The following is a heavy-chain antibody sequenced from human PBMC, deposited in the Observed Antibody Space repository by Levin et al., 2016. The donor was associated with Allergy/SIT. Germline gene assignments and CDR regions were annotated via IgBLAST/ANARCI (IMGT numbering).Heavy chain of an antibody. Sequence: GGSLRLSCAASGFTFSSYAMSWVRQAPGKGLEWVSAISGSGGSTYYADSVKGRFTISRDNSKNTLYLQMNSLRAEDTAVYYCAKPQLLWFGESYDAFDIWGQGTMVTVSS. CDR2: ISGSGGST. V-gene: IGHV3-23*01. J-gene: IGHJ3*02. D-gene: IGHD3-10*01. CDR1: GFTFSSYA. CDR3: AKPQLLWFGESYDAFDI.